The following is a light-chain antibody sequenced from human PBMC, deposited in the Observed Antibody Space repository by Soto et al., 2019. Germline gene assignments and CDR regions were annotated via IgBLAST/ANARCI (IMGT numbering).Light chain of an antibody. V-gene: IGLV2-23*02. Sequence: SLLTQPAALPVSPGQSITICCPGTSGDVGGHTLVSRYHQPPGTAPKLMIYEVSKRPSGLSNRFSGSKSGNTASLTIPGLTAEAEADYYCCSPVFGTGTKLTV. CDR3: CSPV. CDR1: SGDVGGHTL. J-gene: IGLJ1*01. CDR2: EVS.